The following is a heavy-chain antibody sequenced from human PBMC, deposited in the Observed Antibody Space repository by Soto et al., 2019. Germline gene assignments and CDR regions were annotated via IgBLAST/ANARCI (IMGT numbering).Heavy chain of an antibody. CDR1: GGSFRAYQ. CDR3: ARGWRFDP. Sequence: PAKPLSFTCGVYGGSFRAYQWNLSRQDPGQGLEWIGEINHSGTTKYNPSLESRINLSVDTSKKQFSLKMFSVTAADTAIYYCARGWRFDPWGQGTQVTVSS. D-gene: IGHD1-1*01. J-gene: IGHJ5*02. CDR2: INHSGTT. V-gene: IGHV4-34*01.